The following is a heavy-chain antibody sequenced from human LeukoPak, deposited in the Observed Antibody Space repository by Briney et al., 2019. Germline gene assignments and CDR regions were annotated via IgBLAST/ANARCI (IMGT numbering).Heavy chain of an antibody. V-gene: IGHV1-2*02. J-gene: IGHJ4*02. Sequence: ASVKVSCKASGYTFTGYYMHWVRQAPGQGLEWMGWINPNSGGTNYAQKFQGRVTMTTDTSTSTAYMELRSLRSDDTAVYYCARDYDILTSPPGYWGQGTLVSVSS. CDR1: GYTFTGYY. CDR2: INPNSGGT. D-gene: IGHD3-9*01. CDR3: ARDYDILTSPPGY.